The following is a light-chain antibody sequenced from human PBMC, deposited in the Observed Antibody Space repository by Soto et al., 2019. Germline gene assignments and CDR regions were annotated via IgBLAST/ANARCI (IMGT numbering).Light chain of an antibody. J-gene: IGKJ4*01. CDR1: QSGLSSSNNKNY. Sequence: DIVMTQSPDSLAVSLGERATINCKSSQSGLSSSNNKNYFAWYQQKPGQPPKLLIYWASTRESGVPDRFSGSGSGTDFPLTISSLQAEDVAVYYCQQYYRTPTFGGGTKVEIK. CDR2: WAS. V-gene: IGKV4-1*01. CDR3: QQYYRTPT.